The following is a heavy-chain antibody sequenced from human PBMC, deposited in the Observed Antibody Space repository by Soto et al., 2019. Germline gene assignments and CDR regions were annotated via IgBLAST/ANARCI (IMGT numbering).Heavy chain of an antibody. CDR2: IYYNGKT. CDR1: GGSISNGGYY. Sequence: QVQLQESGPGLVKPSQTLSLTCSVSGGSISNGGYYWSWIRQLPGKALEWIGHIYYNGKTYYNPSLRSRLTMSVDTSTNPFSLQLSSVTAADTAVYYCARLLGYCSSTSCRYYFDYWGQGALVTVSS. J-gene: IGHJ4*02. V-gene: IGHV4-31*02. D-gene: IGHD2-2*01. CDR3: ARLLGYCSSTSCRYYFDY.